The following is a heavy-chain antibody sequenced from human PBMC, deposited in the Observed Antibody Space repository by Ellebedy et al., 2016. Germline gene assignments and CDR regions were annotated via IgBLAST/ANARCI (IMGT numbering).Heavy chain of an antibody. CDR3: TAVDYYYYMDV. J-gene: IGHJ6*03. V-gene: IGHV3-15*01. Sequence: GGSLRLXCAASGFTFSNAWMSWVRQAPGKGLEWVGRIKSKTDGGTTDYAAPVKGRFTISRDDSKNTLYLQMNSLKTEDTAVYYCTAVDYYYYMDVWGKGTTVTVSS. CDR1: GFTFSNAW. CDR2: IKSKTDGGTT.